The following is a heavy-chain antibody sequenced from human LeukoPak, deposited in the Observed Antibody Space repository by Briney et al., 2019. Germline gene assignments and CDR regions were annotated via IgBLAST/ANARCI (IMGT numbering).Heavy chain of an antibody. CDR3: AKDRGGQEYFDY. Sequence: GGSLRLSCAASGFTFSSYGMHWVRQAPGKGLEWVAVIWYDGSNKYYADSVKGRFTISRDNSNNTLYLQMNSLRAEDTAVYYCAKDRGGQEYFDYWGQGTLVTVSS. V-gene: IGHV3-30*02. J-gene: IGHJ4*02. CDR1: GFTFSSYG. CDR2: IWYDGSNK. D-gene: IGHD2-15*01.